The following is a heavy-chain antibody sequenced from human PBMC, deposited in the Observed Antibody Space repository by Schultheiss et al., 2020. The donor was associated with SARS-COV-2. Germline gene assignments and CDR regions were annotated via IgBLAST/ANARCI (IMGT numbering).Heavy chain of an antibody. CDR1: GGSISSGGYY. CDR3: ARDLGIAVAGGMDV. D-gene: IGHD6-19*01. Sequence: SQTLSLTCPVSGGSISSGGYYWSWIRQHPGKGLEWIGYIYYSGSTYYNPSLKSRVTISVDTSKNQFSLKLSSVTAADTAVYYCARDLGIAVAGGMDVWGQGTTVTVSS. V-gene: IGHV4-31*03. J-gene: IGHJ6*02. CDR2: IYYSGST.